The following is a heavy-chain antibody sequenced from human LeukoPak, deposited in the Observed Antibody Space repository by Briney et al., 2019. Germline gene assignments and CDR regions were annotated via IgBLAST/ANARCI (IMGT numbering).Heavy chain of an antibody. CDR2: INPSGGST. Sequence: ASVRVSCKASGYTFTSYYMHWVRQAPGQGLEWMGIINPSGGSTSYAQKFQGRVTMTRDTSTSTVYMELSSLRSEDTAVYYCAARWELVGSFDIWGQGTMVTASS. D-gene: IGHD1-26*01. V-gene: IGHV1-46*01. J-gene: IGHJ3*02. CDR3: AARWELVGSFDI. CDR1: GYTFTSYY.